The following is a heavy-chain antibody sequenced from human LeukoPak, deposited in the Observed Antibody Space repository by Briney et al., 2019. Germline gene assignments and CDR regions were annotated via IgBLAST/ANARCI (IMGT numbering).Heavy chain of an antibody. CDR1: GFTFSSYS. V-gene: IGHV3-21*01. D-gene: IGHD3-16*01. CDR3: ARDGGGGEEWFDY. J-gene: IGHJ4*02. CDR2: ITNSSSYI. Sequence: GGSLRLSCAASGFTFSSYSMNWVRQAPGKGLEWISSITNSSSYIYYADSVKGRFTISRDNAKNSLYLQMNSLRAEDTAVYYWARDGGGGEEWFDYWGQGTLATVSS.